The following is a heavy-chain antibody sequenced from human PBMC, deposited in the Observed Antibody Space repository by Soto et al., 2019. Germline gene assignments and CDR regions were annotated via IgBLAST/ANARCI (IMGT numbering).Heavy chain of an antibody. CDR2: ISAYNGNT. Sequence: ASVKVTCKASGDTINFYSINWVRQAPGQGLEWMGWISAYNGNTNYAQKLQGRVTMTIDTSTSTAYMELRSLRSDDTAVYYCARGFGTGAFDIWGQGTMVTVSS. J-gene: IGHJ3*02. CDR1: GDTINFYS. V-gene: IGHV1-18*01. D-gene: IGHD2-8*02. CDR3: ARGFGTGAFDI.